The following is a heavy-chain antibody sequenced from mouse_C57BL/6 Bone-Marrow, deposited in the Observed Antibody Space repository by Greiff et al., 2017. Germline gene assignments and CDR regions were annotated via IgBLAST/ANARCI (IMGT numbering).Heavy chain of an antibody. CDR1: GYSITSGYY. Sequence: EVKLMESGPGLVKPSQSLSLTCSVTGYSITSGYYWNWIRQFPGNKLEWMGYISYDGSNNYNPSLKNRISITRDTSKNQFFLKLNSVTTEDTATYYCARVNGYDFAYWGQGTLVTVSA. V-gene: IGHV3-6*01. CDR3: ARVNGYDFAY. CDR2: ISYDGSN. J-gene: IGHJ3*01. D-gene: IGHD2-2*01.